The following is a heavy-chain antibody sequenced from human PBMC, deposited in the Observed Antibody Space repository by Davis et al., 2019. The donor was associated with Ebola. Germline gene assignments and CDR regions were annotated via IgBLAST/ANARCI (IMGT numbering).Heavy chain of an antibody. V-gene: IGHV1-18*01. J-gene: IGHJ3*02. Sequence: ASVKVSCKASGYRFNIYGITWMRQAPGQGLEWVGWNSALTGATNYGQKVQGRVTMSSDTSTNTAYMDLTNLRSDYTAVHYCARGGPTYYDFWSGYDAFEIWGQGTVVTVSS. CDR3: ARGGPTYYDFWSGYDAFEI. CDR2: NSALTGAT. CDR1: GYRFNIYG. D-gene: IGHD3-3*01.